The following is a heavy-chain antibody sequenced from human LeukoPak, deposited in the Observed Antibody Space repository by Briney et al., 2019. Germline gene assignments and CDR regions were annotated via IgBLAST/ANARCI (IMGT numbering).Heavy chain of an antibody. J-gene: IGHJ4*02. CDR3: AARGDYRYIDY. V-gene: IGHV3-23*01. CDR1: GFTFSSYA. D-gene: IGHD3-16*01. CDR2: ISDSGGNT. Sequence: GGSLRLSCAASGFTFSSYAMTWVRQAPGKGLEQVSGISDSGGNTFYADSVKGRFTISRDNSKNTLFLQMNTLRAEDTAVYYCAARGDYRYIDYWGQVTLVTDYS.